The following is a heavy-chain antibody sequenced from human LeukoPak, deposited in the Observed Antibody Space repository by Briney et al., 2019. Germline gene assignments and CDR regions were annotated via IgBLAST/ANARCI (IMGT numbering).Heavy chain of an antibody. D-gene: IGHD3-10*01. J-gene: IGHJ6*02. V-gene: IGHV3-66*01. CDR2: IYGGGST. CDR3: ARERESGSNYYYYGLDV. CDR1: GFTVSTNY. Sequence: GGSLRLSCAASGFTVSTNYMSWVRQAPGKGLEWVSIIYGGGSTFYADSVEGRFTISRDNSKNTLYLQMNSLRPEDTAVYYCARERESGSNYYYYGLDVWGQGTTVTVSS.